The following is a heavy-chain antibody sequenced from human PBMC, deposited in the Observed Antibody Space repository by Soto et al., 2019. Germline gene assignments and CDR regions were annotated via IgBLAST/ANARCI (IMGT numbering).Heavy chain of an antibody. V-gene: IGHV1-46*01. J-gene: IGHJ6*02. Sequence: ASVKVSCKASGYTFTSYYMHWVRQAPGQGLEWMGIINPSGGSTSYAQKFQGRVTMTRDTSTSTVYMELSSLRSEDTAVYYCARGVREYDFWSGYYPYYYYYYGMDVWG. CDR2: INPSGGST. CDR1: GYTFTSYY. CDR3: ARGVREYDFWSGYYPYYYYYYGMDV. D-gene: IGHD3-3*01.